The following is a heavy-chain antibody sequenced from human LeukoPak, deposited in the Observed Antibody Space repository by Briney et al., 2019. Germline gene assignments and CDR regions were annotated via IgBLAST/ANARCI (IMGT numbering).Heavy chain of an antibody. CDR1: GGSFSGYY. J-gene: IGHJ4*02. V-gene: IGHV4-34*01. CDR2: INHSGST. D-gene: IGHD6-13*01. CDR3: ARGGAIAAAGIGGEDY. Sequence: SETLSLTCAVYGGSFSGYYWSWIRQPPGKGLEWIGEINHSGSTNYNPSLKSRVTISVDTSKNQFSLKLSSVTAADTAVYYCARGGAIAAAGIGGEDYWGQRTLVTVSS.